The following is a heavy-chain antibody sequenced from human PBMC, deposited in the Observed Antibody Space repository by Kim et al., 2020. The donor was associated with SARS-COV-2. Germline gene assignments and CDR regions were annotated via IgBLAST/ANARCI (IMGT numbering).Heavy chain of an antibody. Sequence: GGSLRLSCAASGFTFSSYSMNWVRQAPGKGLEWVSSISSSSSYIYYADSVKGRFTISRDNAKNSLYLQMNSLRAEDTAVYYCARDSNGVVPAARGGFDPWGQGTLVTVSS. D-gene: IGHD2-2*01. V-gene: IGHV3-21*01. J-gene: IGHJ5*02. CDR2: ISSSSSYI. CDR3: ARDSNGVVPAARGGFDP. CDR1: GFTFSSYS.